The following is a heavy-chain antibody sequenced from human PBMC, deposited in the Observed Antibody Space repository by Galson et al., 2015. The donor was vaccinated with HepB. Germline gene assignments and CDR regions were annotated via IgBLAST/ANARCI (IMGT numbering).Heavy chain of an antibody. D-gene: IGHD3-22*01. CDR1: GFTFSSYG. Sequence: SLRLSCAASGFTFSSYGMHWVRQAPGKGLEWVAVISYDGSNKYYADSVKGRFTISRDNSKNTLYLQMNSLRAEDTAVYYCAKDGSSGYLGHDWGQGTLVTVSS. CDR3: AKDGSSGYLGHD. CDR2: ISYDGSNK. V-gene: IGHV3-30*18. J-gene: IGHJ4*02.